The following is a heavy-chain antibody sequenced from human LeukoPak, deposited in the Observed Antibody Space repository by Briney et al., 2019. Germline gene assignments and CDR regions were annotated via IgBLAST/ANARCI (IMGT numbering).Heavy chain of an antibody. CDR1: GGSISSHY. D-gene: IGHD2-21*01. J-gene: IGHJ6*03. Sequence: SETLSLTCTVSGGSISSHYWSWIRQPPGKGLEWIGYIYYSGSTNYNPSLKSRVTISVDTSKNQFSLKLSSVTAADTAVYYCARGSRIRYYYYYYMDVWGKGTTVTVS. CDR2: IYYSGST. CDR3: ARGSRIRYYYYYYMDV. V-gene: IGHV4-59*11.